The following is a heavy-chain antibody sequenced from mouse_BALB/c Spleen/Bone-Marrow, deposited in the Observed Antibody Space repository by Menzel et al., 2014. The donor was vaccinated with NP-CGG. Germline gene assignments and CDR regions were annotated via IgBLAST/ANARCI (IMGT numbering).Heavy chain of an antibody. J-gene: IGHJ4*01. CDR3: ARGARSAMDY. CDR2: IYPGDGDT. CDR1: GYAFSTYW. Sequence: QVQLQQSGAELVRPESSVKISCKASGYAFSTYWMIWVKQRPGQGLEWIGQIYPGDGDTNYNGKFKGKATLTADKSSSTAYMQLSSLTSEDSAVYFCARGARSAMDYWVQGTSVTVSS. V-gene: IGHV1-80*01.